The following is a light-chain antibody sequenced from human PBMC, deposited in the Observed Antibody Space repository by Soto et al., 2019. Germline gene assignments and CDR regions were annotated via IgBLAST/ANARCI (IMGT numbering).Light chain of an antibody. V-gene: IGKV3-20*01. CDR1: QGISSRY. Sequence: EIVLTQSPGTLSLSPGERATLSCRASQGISSRYLAWYQQKPGQAPRLLIYDASNRATGIPDRFSGSGSGTDFTLTISRLESEDFAVYYCQQYSSSPWTFGQGPKVEIK. CDR2: DAS. J-gene: IGKJ1*01. CDR3: QQYSSSPWT.